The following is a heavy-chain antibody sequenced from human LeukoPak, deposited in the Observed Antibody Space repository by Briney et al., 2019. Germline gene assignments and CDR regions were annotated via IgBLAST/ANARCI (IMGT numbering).Heavy chain of an antibody. CDR1: GYTFTGYY. J-gene: IGHJ4*02. CDR2: INPNSGNT. CDR3: ARDEPGSSGWPFDY. V-gene: IGHV1-18*04. Sequence: ASVKVSCKASGYTFTGYYMHWVRQAPGQGLEWMGWINPNSGNTNYAQKLQGRVTMTTDTSTSTAYMELRSLRSDDTAVYYCARDEPGSSGWPFDYWGQGTLVTVSS. D-gene: IGHD6-19*01.